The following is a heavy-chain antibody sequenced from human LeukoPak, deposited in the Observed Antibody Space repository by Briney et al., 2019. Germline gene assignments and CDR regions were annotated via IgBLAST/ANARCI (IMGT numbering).Heavy chain of an antibody. Sequence: GASVKVSCKASGYTFTSYDINWVRQATGQGLEWMGWMNPNSGNTGYAQKFQGRVTMTRNTSISTAYMELSSLRSEDTAVYYCARDWCLRDYGGNSGCAFDIWGQGTMVTVSS. D-gene: IGHD4-23*01. J-gene: IGHJ3*02. CDR2: MNPNSGNT. V-gene: IGHV1-8*01. CDR1: GYTFTSYD. CDR3: ARDWCLRDYGGNSGCAFDI.